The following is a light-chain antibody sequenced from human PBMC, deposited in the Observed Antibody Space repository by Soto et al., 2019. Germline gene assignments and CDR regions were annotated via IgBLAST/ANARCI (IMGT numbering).Light chain of an antibody. V-gene: IGLV2-14*01. CDR2: DVS. J-gene: IGLJ2*01. CDR3: SSFTSSNTLV. CDR1: SSDVGGYIY. Sequence: QSALTQPASVSGSPGQSITISCTGTSSDVGGYIYVSWHQQHPGTAPKLMIYDVSNRPSGVSNRCSGSKSGNTASLTISGLQDEDEADYYCSSFTSSNTLVLGGGTKVTVL.